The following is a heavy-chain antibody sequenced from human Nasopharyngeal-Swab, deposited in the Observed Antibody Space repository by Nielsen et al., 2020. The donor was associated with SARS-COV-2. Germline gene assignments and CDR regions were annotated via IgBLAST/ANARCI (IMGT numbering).Heavy chain of an antibody. D-gene: IGHD3-3*01. CDR3: ARTNTHYYDFWSGYYSWFDP. CDR1: GFSLSTSGMR. V-gene: IGHV2-70*04. Sequence: SGPTLVKPTQTLTLTCTFSGFSLSTSGMRVSWIRQPPGKALEWLARIDWDDDKFYSTSLKTRLTISKDTSKNQVVLTMTNMDPVDTATYYCARTNTHYYDFWSGYYSWFDPWGQGTLVTVSS. CDR2: IDWDDDK. J-gene: IGHJ5*02.